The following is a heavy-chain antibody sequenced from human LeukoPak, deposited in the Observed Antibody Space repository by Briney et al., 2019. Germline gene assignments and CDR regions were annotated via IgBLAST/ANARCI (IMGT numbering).Heavy chain of an antibody. CDR1: GFTFSSYA. V-gene: IGHV1-69*01. CDR2: IIPIFGTA. CDR3: ARVRFGAPDY. J-gene: IGHJ4*02. D-gene: IGHD3-3*01. Sequence: PGGSLRLSCAASGFTFSSYAMSWVRQAPGQGLEWMGGIIPIFGTANYAQKFQGRVTITADESTSTAYMELSSLRSEDTAVYYCARVRFGAPDYWGQGTLVTVSS.